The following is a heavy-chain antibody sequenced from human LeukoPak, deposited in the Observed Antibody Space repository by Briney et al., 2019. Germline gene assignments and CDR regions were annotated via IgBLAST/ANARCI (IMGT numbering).Heavy chain of an antibody. D-gene: IGHD7-27*01. Sequence: ASVKVSCKASGYTFTSYAMHWVRQAPGQRLEWMGWINAGNGNTKYSQRFQGKVTITRDTSASTAYMELSSLRSEDTAVYYCARGPPNWGYDYWGPGTLVTVSS. J-gene: IGHJ4*02. V-gene: IGHV1-3*01. CDR1: GYTFTSYA. CDR2: INAGNGNT. CDR3: ARGPPNWGYDY.